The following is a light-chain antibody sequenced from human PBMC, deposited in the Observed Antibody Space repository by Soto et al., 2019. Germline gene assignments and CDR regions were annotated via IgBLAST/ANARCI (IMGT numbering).Light chain of an antibody. J-gene: IGKJ2*02. CDR3: MQALQSPRT. CDR2: LGS. CDR1: QPLLHSNGFNY. Sequence: DVVMTQSPLSLPVPPGEPASISCRSSQPLLHSNGFNYLAWYLQRPGQSPQLLIFLGSTRASGVPDRFSGSGSGTDFTLKISRVEAEDVGVYYCMQALQSPRTFGQGTKLEIK. V-gene: IGKV2-28*01.